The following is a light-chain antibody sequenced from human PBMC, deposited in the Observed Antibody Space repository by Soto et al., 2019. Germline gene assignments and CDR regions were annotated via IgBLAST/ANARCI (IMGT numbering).Light chain of an antibody. CDR2: GAT. J-gene: IGKJ5*01. CDR1: QSVISNY. V-gene: IGKV3-20*01. Sequence: EIVLTQSPGTLSLSPGERATLSCRASQSVISNYLAWYQQKPGQPPRLLIYGATSRATGIPDRFSGSVSGTDFTLTISRLEPEDFAVYYCQQYGSSLITFGQGTRLEIK. CDR3: QQYGSSLIT.